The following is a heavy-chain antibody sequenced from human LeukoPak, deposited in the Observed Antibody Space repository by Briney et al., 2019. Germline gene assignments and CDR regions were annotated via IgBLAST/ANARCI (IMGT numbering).Heavy chain of an antibody. CDR1: GGSISSYY. V-gene: IGHV4-4*07. Sequence: PSETLSLTCTVSGGSISSYYWSWIRQPAGKGLEWIGRIYTSGSTNYNPSLKSRVTMSVDTSKNQFSLKLSSVTAADTAVYYRARDYPQTYYYGSGSYYLGVWFDPWGQETLVTVSS. CDR2: IYTSGST. CDR3: ARDYPQTYYYGSGSYYLGVWFDP. D-gene: IGHD3-10*01. J-gene: IGHJ5*02.